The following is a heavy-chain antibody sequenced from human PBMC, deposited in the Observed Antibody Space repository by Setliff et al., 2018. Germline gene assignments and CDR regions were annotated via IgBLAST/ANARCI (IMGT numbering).Heavy chain of an antibody. D-gene: IGHD2-15*01. CDR3: AVPRGYCSGGSCYNFDY. J-gene: IGHJ4*02. Sequence: ASVKVSCKASGYSLSPYGISWVRQAPGQGLQWMGWISIYNGKTEYVQEFQGRVTMTADESTSTAYMELSSLRSEDTAVYYCAVPRGYCSGGSCYNFDYWGQGTLVTVSS. CDR2: ISIYNGKT. CDR1: GYSLSPYG. V-gene: IGHV1-18*01.